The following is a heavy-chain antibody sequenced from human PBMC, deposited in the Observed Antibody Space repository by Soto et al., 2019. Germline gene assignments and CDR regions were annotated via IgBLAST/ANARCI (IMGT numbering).Heavy chain of an antibody. Sequence: EVQLVESGGGLAEPGGSLRLSCAGSGFTLSDAWMAWVRQAPGKGLEWVGRIKAKNAGATTDYATSVRGRFTISTDDSENTIYLQMNSLKTEDTSVYYCATEGGYSGSNFYGAYWGQGILVTVSS. D-gene: IGHD1-26*01. CDR3: ATEGGYSGSNFYGAY. V-gene: IGHV3-15*01. CDR2: IKAKNAGATT. CDR1: GFTLSDAW. J-gene: IGHJ4*02.